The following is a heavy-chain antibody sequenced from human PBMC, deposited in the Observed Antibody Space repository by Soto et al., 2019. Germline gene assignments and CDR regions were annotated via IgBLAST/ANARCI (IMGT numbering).Heavy chain of an antibody. Sequence: QVQLVQSGAEVKKPGSSVKVSCKASGGTFSSYTISWVRQAPGQGLEWMGRIIPILGIANYAQKFQGRVTITADKAPSTAYMELSSLRSEDTAVYYCARGADSGYDLADWGQGTLVTVSS. CDR2: IIPILGIA. J-gene: IGHJ4*02. CDR1: GGTFSSYT. D-gene: IGHD5-12*01. CDR3: ARGADSGYDLAD. V-gene: IGHV1-69*02.